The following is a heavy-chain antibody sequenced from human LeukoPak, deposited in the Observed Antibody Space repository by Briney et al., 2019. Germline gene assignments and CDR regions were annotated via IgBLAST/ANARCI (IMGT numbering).Heavy chain of an antibody. CDR3: ARQAYYYGSGGGPFDY. Sequence: SETLSLTCTVSGGSISSSSYYWGWIRQPPGKGLEWIGSIYYSGSTYYNPSLKSRVTISVDTSKNQFSLKLSSVTAADTAVYYCARQAYYYGSGGGPFDYWGQGTLVTVSS. CDR1: GGSISSSSYY. CDR2: IYYSGST. J-gene: IGHJ4*02. D-gene: IGHD3-10*01. V-gene: IGHV4-39*01.